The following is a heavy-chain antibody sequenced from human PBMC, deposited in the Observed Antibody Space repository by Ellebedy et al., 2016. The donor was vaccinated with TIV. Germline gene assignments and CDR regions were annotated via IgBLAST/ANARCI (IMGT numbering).Heavy chain of an antibody. J-gene: IGHJ6*02. Sequence: GESLKISCAASGFTFSSYSMNWVRQAPGKGLEWVSSISSSSSYIYYADSVKGRFTISRDNAKNSFYLQMNSLRAEDTAVDYCGRGACMLRSCRSGYGMDVWGQGTTVTVSS. CDR3: GRGACMLRSCRSGYGMDV. V-gene: IGHV3-21*01. D-gene: IGHD2-8*01. CDR2: ISSSSSYI. CDR1: GFTFSSYS.